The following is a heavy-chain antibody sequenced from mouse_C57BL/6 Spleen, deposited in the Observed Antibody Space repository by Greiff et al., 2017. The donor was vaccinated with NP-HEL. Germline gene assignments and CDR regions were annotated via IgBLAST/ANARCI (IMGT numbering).Heavy chain of an antibody. V-gene: IGHV1-80*01. CDR3: ARDYDYDWFAY. D-gene: IGHD2-4*01. CDR2: IYPGDGDT. J-gene: IGHJ3*01. Sequence: VKLMESGAELVKPGASVKISCKASGYAFSSYWMNWVKQRPGKGLEWIGQIYPGDGDTNYNGKFKGKATLTADKSSSTAYMQLSSLTSEDSAVYFCARDYDYDWFAYWGQGTLVTVSA. CDR1: GYAFSSYW.